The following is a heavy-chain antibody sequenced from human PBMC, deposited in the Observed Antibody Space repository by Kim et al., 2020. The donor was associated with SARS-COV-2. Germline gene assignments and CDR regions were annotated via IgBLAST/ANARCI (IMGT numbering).Heavy chain of an antibody. CDR2: ISSSSSTI. CDR3: ARVYYYDSSGHNRYFDY. Sequence: GGSLRLSCAASGFTFSSYSMNWVRQAPGKGLEWVSYISSSSSTIYYADSVKGRFTISRDNAKNSLYLQMNSLRDEDTAVYYCARVYYYDSSGHNRYFDYWGQGTLVTVSS. D-gene: IGHD3-22*01. CDR1: GFTFSSYS. J-gene: IGHJ4*02. V-gene: IGHV3-48*02.